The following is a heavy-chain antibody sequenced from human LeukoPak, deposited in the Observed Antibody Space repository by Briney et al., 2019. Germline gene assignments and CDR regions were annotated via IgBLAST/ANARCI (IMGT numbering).Heavy chain of an antibody. CDR3: ARGIVGATRGLFDS. V-gene: IGHV4-34*01. CDR1: GGSFSGYY. CDR2: INHSEDT. J-gene: IGHJ4*02. Sequence: YPSETLSLPCAVYGGSFSGYYWTWIRRPPGKGLECIGEINHSEDTNYNPSLKSRLTISVDTSKNQFSLKLTSVTAADTAIYYCARGIVGATRGLFDSWGQGILVTVSS. D-gene: IGHD1-26*01.